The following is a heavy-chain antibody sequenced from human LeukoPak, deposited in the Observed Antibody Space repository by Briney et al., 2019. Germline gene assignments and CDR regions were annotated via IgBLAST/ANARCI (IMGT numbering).Heavy chain of an antibody. CDR2: VYISGDT. CDR1: GGSVTTSY. J-gene: IGHJ4*02. Sequence: PSETLSLTCTVSGGSVTTSYWSWIRQSAGEGLEWIGRVYISGDTKHNPSLKSRVIMSLDASKNQFSLSLRSVTAADTAVYYCARLIAEVGGGTNYFDTWGQGTLVTVSS. V-gene: IGHV4-4*07. D-gene: IGHD2-21*01. CDR3: ARLIAEVGGGTNYFDT.